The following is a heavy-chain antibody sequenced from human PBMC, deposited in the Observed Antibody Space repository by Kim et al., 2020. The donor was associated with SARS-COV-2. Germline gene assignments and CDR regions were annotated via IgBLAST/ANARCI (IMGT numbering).Heavy chain of an antibody. J-gene: IGHJ4*02. D-gene: IGHD2-21*02. Sequence: PSLKSRVTISVDTSKNQFSLKLSSVTAADTAVYYCARALRVVTADDYFDYWGQGTLVTVSS. V-gene: IGHV4-31*02. CDR3: ARALRVVTADDYFDY.